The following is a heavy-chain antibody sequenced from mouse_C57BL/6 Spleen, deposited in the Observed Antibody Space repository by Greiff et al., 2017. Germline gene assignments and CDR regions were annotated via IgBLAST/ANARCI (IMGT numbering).Heavy chain of an antibody. V-gene: IGHV1-15*01. D-gene: IGHD1-1*01. J-gene: IGHJ2*01. CDR1: GYTFTDYE. CDR3: TRGILLGYFDY. CDR2: IDPETGGT. Sequence: VQVVESGAELVRPGASVTLSCKASGYTFTDYEMHWVKQTPVHGLEWIGAIDPETGGTAYNQKFKGKAILTADKSSSTAYMELRSLTSEDSAVYYCTRGILLGYFDYWGQGTTLTVSS.